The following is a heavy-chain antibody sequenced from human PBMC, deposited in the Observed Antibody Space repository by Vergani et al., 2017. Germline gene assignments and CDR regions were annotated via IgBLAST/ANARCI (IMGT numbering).Heavy chain of an antibody. V-gene: IGHV3-66*02. CDR1: GFTVSSIY. CDR3: ARESIAAGDAFDI. D-gene: IGHD6-13*01. CDR2: IYSGSST. Sequence: EVQLVESGGGLVQPGGSLRLSCAASGFTVSSIYMSWVRQAPGKGLEWVSVIYSGSSTYYADSVKGRFTISRDNSKNTLYLQMNSLRAEDTAVYYCARESIAAGDAFDIWGQGTMVTVSS. J-gene: IGHJ3*02.